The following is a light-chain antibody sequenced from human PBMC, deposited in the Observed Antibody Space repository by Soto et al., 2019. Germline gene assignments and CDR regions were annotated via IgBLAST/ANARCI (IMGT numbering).Light chain of an antibody. CDR2: AAS. V-gene: IGKV1-9*01. Sequence: DIQLTQAPSFLSASVGDRVTITCRASQGISTYLVWYQQKPGKAPKLLIYAASTLPSGVPSRFSCSGSGKEFTLTIRSLQPEDVATYYCQQLNSYPLTFGGGTKVEIK. J-gene: IGKJ4*01. CDR1: QGISTY. CDR3: QQLNSYPLT.